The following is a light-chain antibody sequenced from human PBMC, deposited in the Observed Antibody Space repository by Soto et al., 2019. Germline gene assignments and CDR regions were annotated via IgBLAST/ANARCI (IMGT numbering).Light chain of an antibody. CDR1: SSNIGAGYD. V-gene: IGLV1-40*01. CDR2: GNN. CDR3: QSYDSSLNGLL. Sequence: QPVLTQPPSVSGAPGQRVTISCTGRSSNIGAGYDVHWYQQLPGTAPKLLIYGNNNRPSGVPDRFSGSKSGTSASLAITGLQAEDEADYYCQSYDSSLNGLLFGGGTKLTVL. J-gene: IGLJ2*01.